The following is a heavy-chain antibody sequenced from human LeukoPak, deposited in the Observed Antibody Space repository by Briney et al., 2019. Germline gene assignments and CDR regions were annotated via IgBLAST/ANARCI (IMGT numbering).Heavy chain of an antibody. Sequence: ASVKVSCKASGGTFSSYAISWVRQAPGQGLEWMGRIIPIFGTANYAQKFQGRVTITTDESTSTAYMELSSLRSEDTAVYYRARNYYDSSGYFDYWGQGTLVTVSS. J-gene: IGHJ4*02. CDR3: ARNYYDSSGYFDY. CDR1: GGTFSSYA. D-gene: IGHD3-22*01. CDR2: IIPIFGTA. V-gene: IGHV1-69*05.